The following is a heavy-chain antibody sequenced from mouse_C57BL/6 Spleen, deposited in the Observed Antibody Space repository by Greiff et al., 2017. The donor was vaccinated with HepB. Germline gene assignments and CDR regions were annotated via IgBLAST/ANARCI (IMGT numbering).Heavy chain of an antibody. V-gene: IGHV1-82*01. CDR1: GYAFSSSW. D-gene: IGHD2-4*01. CDR2: IYPRDGNT. J-gene: IGHJ3*01. Sequence: VQLVESGPELVKPGASVKISCKASGYAFSSSWMHWVKQRPGKGLEWVGRIYPRDGNTNYNGKLKGKSTLTADKSSSTAYMQLSSLTSEDTAVYFCARMGYYEYARAWFAYWGQGTLVTVSA. CDR3: ARMGYYEYARAWFAY.